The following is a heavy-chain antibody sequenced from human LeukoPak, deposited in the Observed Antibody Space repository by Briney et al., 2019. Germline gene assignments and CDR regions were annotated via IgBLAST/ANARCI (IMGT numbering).Heavy chain of an antibody. D-gene: IGHD2-21*02. CDR1: GGSFSGYY. J-gene: IGHJ4*02. V-gene: IGHV4-34*01. CDR2: INHSGST. CDR3: ATSLPDAGVATANTFDY. Sequence: SETLSLTCAVYGGSFSGYYWSWIRQPPGKGLEWIGEINHSGSTNYNPSLKSRVTISVDTSKNQFSLKLSSVTATDTAIYYCATSLPDAGVATANTFDYWGQGTLVTVSS.